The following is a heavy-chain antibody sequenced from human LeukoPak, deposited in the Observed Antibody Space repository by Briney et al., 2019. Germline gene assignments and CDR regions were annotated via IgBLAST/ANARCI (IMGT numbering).Heavy chain of an antibody. CDR1: GFTLSSYS. CDR2: ISSSSSYI. D-gene: IGHD6-19*01. CDR3: ATQDGYSSGWYGSYYYGMDV. V-gene: IGHV3-21*01. J-gene: IGHJ6*02. Sequence: GGSPRLSCAASGFTLSSYSMNWVRQAPGKGLEWVSSISSSSSYIYYADSVKGRFTISRDNAKNSLYLQMNSLRAEDTAVYYCATQDGYSSGWYGSYYYGMDVWGQGTTVTVSS.